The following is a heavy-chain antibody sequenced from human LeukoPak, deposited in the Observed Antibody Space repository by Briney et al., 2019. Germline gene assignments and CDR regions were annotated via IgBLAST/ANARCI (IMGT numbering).Heavy chain of an antibody. J-gene: IGHJ4*02. Sequence: GGSPRLSCAASGFTFSTYSMNWVRQAPGKGLESVSSISSSSSYIFYADSVRSRFTIPTDNAKKSLYLQMNSLRAEDTAVYYCARDKLVYNWDYVLDYWGQGTLVTVSS. CDR3: ARDKLVYNWDYVLDY. CDR1: GFTFSTYS. V-gene: IGHV3-21*01. D-gene: IGHD1-7*01. CDR2: ISSSSSYI.